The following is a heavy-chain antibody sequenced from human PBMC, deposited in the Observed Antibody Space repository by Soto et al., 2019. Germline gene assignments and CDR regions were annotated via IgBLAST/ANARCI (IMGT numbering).Heavy chain of an antibody. V-gene: IGHV3-23*01. CDR2: ISGSGGST. CDR3: ATWPGDPSAELSDY. J-gene: IGHJ4*02. Sequence: PGGSLTLSCAASGFTFSSYAMSWVRQAPGKGLEWVSAISGSGGSTYYADSVKGRFTISRDNSKNTLYLQMNSLRAEDTAVYYCATWPGDPSAELSDYWGQGTLVTVSS. D-gene: IGHD3-10*01. CDR1: GFTFSSYA.